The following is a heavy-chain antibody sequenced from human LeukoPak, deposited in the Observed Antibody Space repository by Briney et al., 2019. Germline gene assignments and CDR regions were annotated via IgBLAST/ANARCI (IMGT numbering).Heavy chain of an antibody. V-gene: IGHV3-23*01. CDR3: AKGGDTAMIRFTYYDY. D-gene: IGHD5-18*01. Sequence: GGSLRLSCAASGFTFSSYAMSWVRQAPGKGLDWVSAISVSGGSTYYADSVKGRFTISRDNSKNTLYLQMSSLRAEDTAVYYCAKGGDTAMIRFTYYDYWGQGTLVTVSS. CDR1: GFTFSSYA. J-gene: IGHJ4*02. CDR2: ISVSGGST.